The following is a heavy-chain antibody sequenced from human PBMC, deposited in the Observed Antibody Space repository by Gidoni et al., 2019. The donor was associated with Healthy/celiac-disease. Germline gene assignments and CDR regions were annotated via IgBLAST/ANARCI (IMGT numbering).Heavy chain of an antibody. CDR2: INHSGST. Sequence: QVQLQQWGAGLLKPSETLSLTCAVYGGSFSGYYWRWIRQPPGKGLEWIGEINHSGSTNYNPSLKSRVTISVDTSKNQFSLKLSSVTAADTAVYYCARVGRDYYDFWSGYSYYFDYWGQGTLVTVSS. CDR1: GGSFSGYY. D-gene: IGHD3-3*01. V-gene: IGHV4-34*01. CDR3: ARVGRDYYDFWSGYSYYFDY. J-gene: IGHJ4*02.